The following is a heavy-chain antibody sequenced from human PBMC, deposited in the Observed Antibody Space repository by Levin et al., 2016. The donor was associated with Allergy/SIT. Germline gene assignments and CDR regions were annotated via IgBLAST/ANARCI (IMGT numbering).Heavy chain of an antibody. CDR1: GFTFSSSW. CDR2: ISSTSSNV. Sequence: GESLKISCEGSGFTFSSSWMHWVRQAPGKGLEWISYISSTSSNVKYAASVKGRFTISRDNGDENSLYLDMDGLRDEDTAVYYCAAGLLRFCGADCSDKWGQGTLVTVSS. D-gene: IGHD2-21*02. V-gene: IGHV3-48*02. J-gene: IGHJ4*02. CDR3: AAGLLRFCGADCSDK.